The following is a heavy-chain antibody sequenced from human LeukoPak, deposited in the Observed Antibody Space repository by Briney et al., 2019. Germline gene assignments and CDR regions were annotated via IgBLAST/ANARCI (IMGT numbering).Heavy chain of an antibody. Sequence: GGSLRLSCAASGFTFSDYWMTRVRQAPGKGLEWVANIKQDRSVKNYVDSVKGRFTVSRDNAKNSVYLQMNSLRAEDTAVYYCATYHGYSSSWPYWGQGTLVTVSS. D-gene: IGHD6-13*01. CDR1: GFTFSDYW. J-gene: IGHJ4*02. CDR3: ATYHGYSSSWPY. CDR2: IKQDRSVK. V-gene: IGHV3-7*02.